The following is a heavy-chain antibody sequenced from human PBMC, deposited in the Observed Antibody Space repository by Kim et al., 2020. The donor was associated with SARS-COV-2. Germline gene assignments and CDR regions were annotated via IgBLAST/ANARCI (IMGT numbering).Heavy chain of an antibody. J-gene: IGHJ6*03. CDR1: GFTFSSYA. V-gene: IGHV3-23*01. Sequence: GGSLRLSCAASGFTFSSYAMSWVRQAPGKGLEWVSAISGSGGSTYYADSVTGRLTISRDNSKNTLYLQMNNLRAEDTAVYYCAKDGREVLWFRELLSLPPRTTYYYYYYMDVWGKGTTVTVSS. D-gene: IGHD3-10*01. CDR3: AKDGREVLWFRELLSLPPRTTYYYYYYMDV. CDR2: ISGSGGST.